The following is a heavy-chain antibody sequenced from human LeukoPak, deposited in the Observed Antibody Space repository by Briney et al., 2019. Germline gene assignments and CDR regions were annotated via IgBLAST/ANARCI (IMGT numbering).Heavy chain of an antibody. CDR1: GFTFSDYY. D-gene: IGHD3-9*01. CDR3: ARDRLRYFDWTPGNFDY. CDR2: ISSSGSTI. Sequence: GGSLRLSCAASGFTFSDYYMSWIRQAPGKGLEWVSYISSSGSTIYYADSVKGRFTISRDNAKNSLYLQMNSLRAEDTAVYYCARDRLRYFDWTPGNFDYWGQGTLVTVSS. V-gene: IGHV3-11*01. J-gene: IGHJ4*02.